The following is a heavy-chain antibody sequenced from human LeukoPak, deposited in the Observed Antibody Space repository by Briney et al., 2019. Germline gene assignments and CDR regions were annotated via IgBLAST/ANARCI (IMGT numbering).Heavy chain of an antibody. J-gene: IGHJ3*02. D-gene: IGHD3-22*01. CDR1: GYTLTGYY. CDR2: INPNSGGT. Sequence: ASVKVSCKASGYTLTGYYMHWVRQAPGQGLEWMGRINPNSGGTNYAQKFQGRVTMTRDTSISTAYMELSRLRSDDTAVYYCARLWGYYDSSGYPHAFDIWDQGTMVTVSS. CDR3: ARLWGYYDSSGYPHAFDI. V-gene: IGHV1-2*06.